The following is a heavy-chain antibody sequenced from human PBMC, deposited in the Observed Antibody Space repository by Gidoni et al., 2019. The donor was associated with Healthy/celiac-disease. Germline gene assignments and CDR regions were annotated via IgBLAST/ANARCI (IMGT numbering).Heavy chain of an antibody. V-gene: IGHV3-23*01. CDR3: AKDYSVVVVAAYDY. D-gene: IGHD2-15*01. Sequence: EVQLLESGGGLVQHGGSLRRSCAAPGFTLSSYAMSWVRQGPGTGRGWVSAISGSGGSTYYADSVKGRFTISRDNSKNTLYLQMNSLRAEDTAVYYCAKDYSVVVVAAYDYWGQGTLVTVSS. CDR1: GFTLSSYA. J-gene: IGHJ4*02. CDR2: ISGSGGST.